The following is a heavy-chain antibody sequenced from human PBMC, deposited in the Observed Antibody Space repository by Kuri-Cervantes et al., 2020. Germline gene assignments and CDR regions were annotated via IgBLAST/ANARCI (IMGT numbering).Heavy chain of an antibody. CDR3: ARGYCSGGSCYPGPVDY. CDR1: GFTFSNFW. D-gene: IGHD2-15*01. CDR2: INSDGIST. J-gene: IGHJ4*02. Sequence: GGSLRLSCAASGFTFSNFWMHWVRQAPGKGLVWVSRINSDGISTRYADGIGTRYADSVKGRFTISRDNAKNTLYLQMNSLRIEDTAVYYCARGYCSGGSCYPGPVDYWGQGTLVTVSS. V-gene: IGHV3-74*01.